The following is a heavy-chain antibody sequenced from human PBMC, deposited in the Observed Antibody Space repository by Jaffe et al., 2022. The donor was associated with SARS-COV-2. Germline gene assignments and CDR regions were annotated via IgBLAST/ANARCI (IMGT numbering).Heavy chain of an antibody. CDR3: ARENDFLTGYAFDL. Sequence: QVQLVQSGAEVRKPGASVKVSCKTSGFTFTTYAIQWVRQAPGQRLEWMGWINAGNGNTKYSQKFQGRVTIIRDTSASTAYMELSSLRSEDTAVYYCARENDFLTGYAFDLWGQGTMVTVSS. CDR2: INAGNGNT. V-gene: IGHV1-3*01. J-gene: IGHJ3*01. CDR1: GFTFTTYA. D-gene: IGHD3-9*01.